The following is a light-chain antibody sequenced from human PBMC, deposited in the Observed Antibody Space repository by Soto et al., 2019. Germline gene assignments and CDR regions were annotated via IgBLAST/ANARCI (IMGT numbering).Light chain of an antibody. CDR2: EVS. Sequence: QSVLAQPASVSGSPGQSITISCTGTSSDVGGYYYVSWSQHHPGKAPKRLIYEVSNRPPGVSDRFSGYKSGNTASLTISALQAEDEADYYCSSYTTTSTYVFGTGTKVTVL. CDR1: SSDVGGYYY. J-gene: IGLJ1*01. CDR3: SSYTTTSTYV. V-gene: IGLV2-14*01.